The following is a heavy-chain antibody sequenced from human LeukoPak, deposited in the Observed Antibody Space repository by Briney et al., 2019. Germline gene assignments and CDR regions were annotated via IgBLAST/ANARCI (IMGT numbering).Heavy chain of an antibody. CDR2: IYTSGST. CDR1: GGSISSYH. V-gene: IGHV4-4*07. D-gene: IGHD3-3*01. CDR3: ARDQDVTIFGVVIIAGAFDI. Sequence: PSETLSLTCTVSGGSISSYHWSWIRQPAGKGLEWIGRIYTSGSTNYNPSLKSRVTMSVDTSKNQFSLKLSSVTAADTAVYYCARDQDVTIFGVVIIAGAFDIWGQGTMVTVSS. J-gene: IGHJ3*02.